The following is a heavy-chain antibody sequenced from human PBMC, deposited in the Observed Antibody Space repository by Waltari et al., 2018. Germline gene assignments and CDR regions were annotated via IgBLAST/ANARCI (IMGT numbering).Heavy chain of an antibody. CDR3: ARDEGGGVGYFDY. V-gene: IGHV3-53*01. J-gene: IGHJ4*02. CDR2: IYSGGST. D-gene: IGHD2-21*01. CDR1: GFTVSSNS. Sequence: EVQLVESGGGLIQPAGSLRLSWAAAGFTVSSNSMSWVRQAPGKGLEWVSVIYSGGSTYYADSVKGRFTISRDNSKNTLYLQMNSLRAEDTAVYYCARDEGGGVGYFDYWGQGTLVTVSS.